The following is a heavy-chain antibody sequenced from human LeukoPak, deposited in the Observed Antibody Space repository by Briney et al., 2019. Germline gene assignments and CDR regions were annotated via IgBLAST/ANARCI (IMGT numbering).Heavy chain of an antibody. J-gene: IGHJ5*02. D-gene: IGHD3-10*01. CDR2: SIPILGIA. CDR1: VGTFSSYA. CDR3: ARCGLLVRGTNWFAT. Sequence: ASVKVSFKASVGTFSSYASSGVRQAPGQRREWMGRSIPILGIANYAQKFQGRVTITADKSTSTAYMELSSLRSEHTAVYYCARCGLLVRGTNWFATWGQGTLVTVSS. V-gene: IGHV1-69*04.